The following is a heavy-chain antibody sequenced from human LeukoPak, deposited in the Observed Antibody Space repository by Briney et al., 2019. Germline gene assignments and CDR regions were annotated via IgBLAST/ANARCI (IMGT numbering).Heavy chain of an antibody. V-gene: IGHV4-34*01. CDR2: INHSGIT. J-gene: IGHJ4*02. CDR1: RGSFSDHY. D-gene: IGHD5-24*01. Sequence: SEALSLTCAVYRGSFSDHYWSWIRQPPGKGLEWIGEINHSGITNHNPSLKSRVTISVDTSRNEISLKVSSVSAADTAVYYCASVAMATTNFDYWGQGILVTVSS. CDR3: ASVAMATTNFDY.